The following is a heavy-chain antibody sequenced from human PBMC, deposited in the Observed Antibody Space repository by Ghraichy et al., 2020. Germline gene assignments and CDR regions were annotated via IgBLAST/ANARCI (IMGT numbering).Heavy chain of an antibody. CDR3: ARGGGYGYAYPY. V-gene: IGHV4-4*02. Sequence: SETLSLTCAGSGVSITTTSWWSWVRQPPGKGLEWIGEIYHRGSADYNPSLKRRVIISVDRSKNQFSLQLRSVTAADTAVYYCARGGGYGYAYPYWGQGALVTVSS. CDR2: IYHRGSA. J-gene: IGHJ4*02. CDR1: GVSITTTSW. D-gene: IGHD3-16*01.